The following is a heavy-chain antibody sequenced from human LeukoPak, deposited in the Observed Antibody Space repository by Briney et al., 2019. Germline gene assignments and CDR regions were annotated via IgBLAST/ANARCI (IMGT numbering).Heavy chain of an antibody. Sequence: SETLSLTCAVYGGSFSGYYWSWIRQPPGKGLEWIGEINHSGSTNYNPSLRSRVTISVDTSKNQFSLKLSSVTAADTAVYYCVRLGVGALYYYYMDVWGKGTTVTVSS. V-gene: IGHV4-34*01. CDR1: GGSFSGYY. J-gene: IGHJ6*03. CDR2: INHSGST. CDR3: VRLGVGALYYYYMDV. D-gene: IGHD1-26*01.